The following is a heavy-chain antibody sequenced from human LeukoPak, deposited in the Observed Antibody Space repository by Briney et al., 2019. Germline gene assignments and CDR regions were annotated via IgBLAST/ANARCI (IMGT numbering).Heavy chain of an antibody. CDR2: IYYSGST. V-gene: IGHV4-39*07. CDR1: GGSISSSPDY. J-gene: IGHJ3*02. CDR3: ASGYSSHDAFDI. Sequence: PSETLSLTCTVSGGSISSSPDYWGWIRQPPGKGLEWIGSIYYSGSTYYNPSLKSRVTISVDTSKNQFSLKLSSVTAADTAVYYCASGYSSHDAFDIWGQGTMVTVSS. D-gene: IGHD6-13*01.